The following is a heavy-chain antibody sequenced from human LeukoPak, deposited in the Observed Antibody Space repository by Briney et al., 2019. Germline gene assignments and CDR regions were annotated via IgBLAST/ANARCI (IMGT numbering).Heavy chain of an antibody. CDR1: GFTVSSDY. CDR3: ARAGYYDSSGFYAPDAFDI. D-gene: IGHD3-22*01. CDR2: VYSGGST. J-gene: IGHJ3*02. Sequence: PGGSLRLSCAASGFTVSSDYMTWARQAPGKGLEWVSFVYSGGSTYYEDSVKGRFTISRDSSKNTLFLQMNSLRVGDTAVYYCARAGYYDSSGFYAPDAFDIWGQGTVVTVSS. V-gene: IGHV3-53*01.